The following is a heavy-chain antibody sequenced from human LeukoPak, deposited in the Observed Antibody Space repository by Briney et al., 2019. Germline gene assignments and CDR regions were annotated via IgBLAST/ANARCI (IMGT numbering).Heavy chain of an antibody. CDR2: ISSSSSYI. V-gene: IGHV3-21*04. CDR3: AKAGMTTVTLVYFDY. CDR1: GFTFSSYS. D-gene: IGHD4-17*01. J-gene: IGHJ4*02. Sequence: GGSLRLSCAASGFTFSSYSMNWVRQAPGKGLEWVSSISSSSSYIYYADSVKGRFTISRDNAKNSLYLQMNSLRAEDTALYYCAKAGMTTVTLVYFDYWGQGTLVTVSS.